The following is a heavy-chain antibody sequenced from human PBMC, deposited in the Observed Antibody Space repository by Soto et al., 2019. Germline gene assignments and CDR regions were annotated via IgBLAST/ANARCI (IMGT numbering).Heavy chain of an antibody. J-gene: IGHJ6*02. V-gene: IGHV1-46*01. CDR3: ARERYYDFWSGYIRPDYYYYGMDV. CDR1: GYTFTSYY. CDR2: INPSGGST. Sequence: ASVKVSCKASGYTFTSYYMHWVRQAPGQGLEWMGIINPSGGSTSYAQKFQGRVTMTRGTSTSTVYMELSSLRSEDTAGYYCARERYYDFWSGYIRPDYYYYGMDVWGQGTTVTVSS. D-gene: IGHD3-3*01.